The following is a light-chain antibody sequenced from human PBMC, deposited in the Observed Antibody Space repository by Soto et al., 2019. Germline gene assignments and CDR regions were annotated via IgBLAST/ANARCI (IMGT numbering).Light chain of an antibody. CDR3: QQYNPSPTWS. V-gene: IGKV1-5*03. CDR2: KAS. Sequence: DIQLTQSPSTLSASVGDRVTITCRASQSISTWLAWYQQKPGKAPKLLIYKASNLEGGVPSRFSGSGSGTEFTLTISGLQPDDFATYYCQQYNPSPTWSFGQGTKVEVK. J-gene: IGKJ1*01. CDR1: QSISTW.